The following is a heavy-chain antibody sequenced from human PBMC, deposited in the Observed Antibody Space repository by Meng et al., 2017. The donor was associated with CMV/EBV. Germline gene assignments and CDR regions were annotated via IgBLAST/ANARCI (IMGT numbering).Heavy chain of an antibody. D-gene: IGHD1-1*01. V-gene: IGHV1-69*05. CDR2: IIPIFGTA. J-gene: IGHJ3*02. CDR3: ARVDRYNWNDVGAFDI. CDR1: GGTFSSYA. Sequence: SVKVSCKASGGTFSSYAISWVRQAPGQGLEWMGGIIPIFGTANYAQKFQGRVTLTTDESTSTAYMELSSLRSEDTAVYYCARVDRYNWNDVGAFDIWGQGTMVTVSS.